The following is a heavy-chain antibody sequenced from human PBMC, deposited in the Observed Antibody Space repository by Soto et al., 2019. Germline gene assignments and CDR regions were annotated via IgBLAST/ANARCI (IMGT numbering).Heavy chain of an antibody. CDR2: ITNSSSTI. J-gene: IGHJ5*02. V-gene: IGHV3-48*01. D-gene: IGHD3-10*01. Sequence: GGSLRLSCAASGFTFSSYSMNWVRQAPGKGLEWVSDITNSSSTIYYADSVKGRFTISRDNSKNTLYLQMNSLRAEDTAVYYCARESGWFGELAGWFDPWGQGTLVTVSS. CDR1: GFTFSSYS. CDR3: ARESGWFGELAGWFDP.